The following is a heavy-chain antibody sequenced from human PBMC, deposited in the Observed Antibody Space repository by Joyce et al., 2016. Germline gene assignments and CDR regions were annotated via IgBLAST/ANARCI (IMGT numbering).Heavy chain of an antibody. CDR3: ARAPRYSDFYYYFHMDV. J-gene: IGHJ6*03. CDR1: GFTFSCYS. D-gene: IGHD4-11*01. CDR2: SRVYTRTN. Sequence: EVQLMESGGGLVQPGGSLRLSCAASGFTFSCYSMNWVRQAPGKGLEGVSYSRVYTRTNYHADSVQGRFTTSRDNAKNSLYLQINSLRDEDTAFYYCARAPRYSDFYYYFHMDVWGKGATVTVSS. V-gene: IGHV3-48*02.